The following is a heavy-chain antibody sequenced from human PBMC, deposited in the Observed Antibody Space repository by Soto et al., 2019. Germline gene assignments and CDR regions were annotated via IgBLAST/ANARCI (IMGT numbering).Heavy chain of an antibody. CDR2: ITGGGTGT. J-gene: IGHJ6*03. Sequence: PGGSLRLSCAAYGFNFNSHAMSWVRQSPGKGLEWLSKITGGGTGTYYADSVKGRFTISRDNAKNSLYLQMNSLRAEDTAVYYCARGPLYYGSGRGYYYYMDVWGKGTTVTVSS. CDR3: ARGPLYYGSGRGYYYYMDV. CDR1: GFNFNSHA. D-gene: IGHD3-10*01. V-gene: IGHV3-23*01.